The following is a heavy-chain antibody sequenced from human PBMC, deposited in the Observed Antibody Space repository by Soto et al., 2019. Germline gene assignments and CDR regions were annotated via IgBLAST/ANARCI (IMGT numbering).Heavy chain of an antibody. V-gene: IGHV1-69*13. D-gene: IGHD3-10*01. Sequence: SVKVSCKASGGTVSSYAITWVRQAPGKGLEWMGVFIPIFVSAHYAPKFQGRITITADESTSTAYMELSGLTSEDTAIYYCARDVSSDTTGFRGYDLWGQGTRVTVSS. CDR2: FIPIFVSA. CDR3: ARDVSSDTTGFRGYDL. CDR1: GGTVSSYA. J-gene: IGHJ4*02.